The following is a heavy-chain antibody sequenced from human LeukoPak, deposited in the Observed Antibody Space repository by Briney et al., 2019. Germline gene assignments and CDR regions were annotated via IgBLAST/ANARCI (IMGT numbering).Heavy chain of an antibody. J-gene: IGHJ3*01. D-gene: IGHD3-16*01. CDR3: GKDPNGDYVGGSDF. V-gene: IGHV3-23*01. CDR1: GFTFTNYA. Sequence: GGSLSLSCAASGFTFTNYAMRCVRQAPGKGLEWVSGISANGDRTYYADSVKGRFTISRDKSRNTVYLQVSSLRAEDTAVYYCGKDPNGDYVGGSDFWGHGTMVTVSS. CDR2: ISANGDRT.